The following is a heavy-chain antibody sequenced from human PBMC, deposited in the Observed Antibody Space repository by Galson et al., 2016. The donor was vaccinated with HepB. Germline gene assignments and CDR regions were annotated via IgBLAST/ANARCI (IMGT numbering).Heavy chain of an antibody. J-gene: IGHJ4*02. CDR2: IYSSGST. Sequence: SETLSLTCHVSGGSISNFYWSWIRQPPGKGLEWIGYIYSSGSTNYNPSLKSRVTMSVDSSKNQTSLKLTSMTAADTAVYYCARHYGGNVNHFDYWGQGTLVTVSS. V-gene: IGHV4-59*01. CDR1: GGSISNFY. CDR3: ARHYGGNVNHFDY. D-gene: IGHD4-23*01.